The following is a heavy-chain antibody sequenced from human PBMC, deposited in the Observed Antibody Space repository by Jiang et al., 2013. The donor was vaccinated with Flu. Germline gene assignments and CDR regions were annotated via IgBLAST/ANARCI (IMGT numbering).Heavy chain of an antibody. CDR1: GFTFSSYG. J-gene: IGHJ4*02. V-gene: IGHV3-30*02. Sequence: VQLVESGGGVVQPGGSLRLSCAASGFTFSSYGMHWVRQAPGKGLEWVTFIRYDESNKYYADSVKGRFTISRDNSKNTLYLQMNSLRAEDTAVYYCARGRSFYYDKSGQEYWGQGTLVTVSS. CDR3: ARGRSFYYDKSGQEY. D-gene: IGHD3-22*01. CDR2: IRYDESNK.